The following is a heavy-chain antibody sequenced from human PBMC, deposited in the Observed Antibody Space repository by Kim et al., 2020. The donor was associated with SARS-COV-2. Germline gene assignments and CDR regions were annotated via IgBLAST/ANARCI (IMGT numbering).Heavy chain of an antibody. V-gene: IGHV3-23*01. D-gene: IGHD3-9*01. Sequence: RFTISRDNSKNTLYLQMNSLGAEDTAVYYCAKDRWDYDILTGYYIPFDYWGQGTLVTVSS. J-gene: IGHJ4*02. CDR3: AKDRWDYDILTGYYIPFDY.